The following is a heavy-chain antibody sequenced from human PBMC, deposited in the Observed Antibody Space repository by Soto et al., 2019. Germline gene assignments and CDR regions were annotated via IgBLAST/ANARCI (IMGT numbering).Heavy chain of an antibody. CDR3: TTELNDMQAFDI. CDR1: GFTFSTYG. V-gene: IGHV3-33*01. J-gene: IGHJ3*02. D-gene: IGHD1-1*01. Sequence: QVQLVESGGGVVQPGRSLRLSCVPSGFTFSTYGMHWVRQAPGKGLEWVAMTWNDGSHKYYADPVKDRFTISRDNFKNTLYLQINSLRDEDSAVYYCTTELNDMQAFDIWGQGTMVTVSS. CDR2: TWNDGSHK.